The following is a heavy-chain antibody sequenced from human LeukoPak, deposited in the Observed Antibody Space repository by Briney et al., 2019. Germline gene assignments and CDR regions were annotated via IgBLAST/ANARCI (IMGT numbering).Heavy chain of an antibody. Sequence: GGSLRLSCVASGFTFSSYWMHWVRQDPRKGLVWVSRINGEGRNINYADSVRGRFTISRDNAKNTLFLQMNTLRVEDTAVYYCTRDLMDYDVSTGLHHYYMDVWGQGTTVTVSS. CDR1: GFTFSSYW. CDR2: INGEGRNI. J-gene: IGHJ6*02. V-gene: IGHV3-74*01. D-gene: IGHD3-9*01. CDR3: TRDLMDYDVSTGLHHYYMDV.